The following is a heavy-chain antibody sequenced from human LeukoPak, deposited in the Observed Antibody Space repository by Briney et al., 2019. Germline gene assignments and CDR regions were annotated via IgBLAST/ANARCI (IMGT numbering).Heavy chain of an antibody. CDR2: IYSDGNT. D-gene: IGHD6-19*01. J-gene: IGHJ5*02. Sequence: GGSLRLSCAVSGFTFSSIYMSWVRQAPGKGLEWVSFIYSDGNTYYGDSVKGRFTLSRDSSRNTLYLQMNGLTVDDTAVYYCAGDTHSSSWYDHWGQGTLVTVSS. CDR1: GFTFSSIY. CDR3: AGDTHSSSWYDH. V-gene: IGHV3-53*01.